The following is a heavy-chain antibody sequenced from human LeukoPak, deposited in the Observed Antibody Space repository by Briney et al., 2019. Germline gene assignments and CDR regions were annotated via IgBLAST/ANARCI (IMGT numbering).Heavy chain of an antibody. Sequence: GGSLRLSFAASGFTFSSYGMHWVRQAPGKGLEWVAFIRYDGSNKYYADSVKGRFTISRDNSKNTLYLQMNSLRAEDTAVYYCAKDWTYCSSTSCYTDYWGQGTLVTVSS. D-gene: IGHD2-2*02. CDR2: IRYDGSNK. CDR1: GFTFSSYG. J-gene: IGHJ4*02. V-gene: IGHV3-30*02. CDR3: AKDWTYCSSTSCYTDY.